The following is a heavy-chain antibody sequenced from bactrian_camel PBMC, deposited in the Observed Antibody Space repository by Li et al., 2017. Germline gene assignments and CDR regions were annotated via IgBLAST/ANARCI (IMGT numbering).Heavy chain of an antibody. Sequence: VQLVESGGGSVQAGGSLRLACVVSGYMYPYFCIGWFRQAPEKEREGVAAIFDRTYYAGSVKGRFIISEDDSKKTVFLQMNNLRPEDTAEYYCAADSPGYCAGGYFLSRNQARHWGQGTQVTVS. D-gene: IGHD1*01. CDR1: GYMYPYFC. CDR2: IFDRT. J-gene: IGHJ4*01. V-gene: IGHV3S53*01. CDR3: AADSPGYCAGGYFLSRNQARH.